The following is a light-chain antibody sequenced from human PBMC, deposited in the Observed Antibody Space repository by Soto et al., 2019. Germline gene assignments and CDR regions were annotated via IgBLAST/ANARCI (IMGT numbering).Light chain of an antibody. CDR1: SSNLGAGFD. CDR3: QSYDSSLSGYV. CDR2: NT. J-gene: IGLJ1*01. V-gene: IGLV1-40*01. Sequence: QSVLTQPPSVYGAPGQRVTISCTGTSSNLGAGFDVHWYQQLPGTAPKLLIYNTNRPSGVADRFSGSKSGTSASLAITGLQGEDEAEYYCQSYDSSLSGYVFGTGTKVTVL.